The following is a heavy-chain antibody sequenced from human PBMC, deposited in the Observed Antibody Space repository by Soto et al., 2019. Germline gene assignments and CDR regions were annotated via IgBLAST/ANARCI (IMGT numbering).Heavy chain of an antibody. V-gene: IGHV3-7*01. CDR1: GFTFSKYW. Sequence: EVQVVESGGGLVQPGGSLRLSCAASGFTFSKYWMSWIRQAPGKVLEWVANIKEDGSEKYDVDSVKGRFTISRDNAKNSMYLKMNSLRAEDTAVYYCARVPVTVAAGTAWVDTWGQGTLGTVSS. CDR3: ARVPVTVAAGTAWVDT. D-gene: IGHD6-13*01. CDR2: IKEDGSEK. J-gene: IGHJ5*02.